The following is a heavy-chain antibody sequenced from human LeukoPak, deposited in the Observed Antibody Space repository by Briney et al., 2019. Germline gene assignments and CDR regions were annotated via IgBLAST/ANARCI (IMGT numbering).Heavy chain of an antibody. J-gene: IGHJ4*02. D-gene: IGHD4-23*01. CDR1: GGSISGSY. Sequence: TETLSLSCTVSGGSISGSYGSSIRQPPGKGLEWIAYMYNSGSTNYNPSLKSRVTISVDTSKNQFSLKLSSVTAGDMAACHCTRYHGGRKWYFDFWGPGALVTVSS. CDR3: TRYHGGRKWYFDF. V-gene: IGHV4-59*12. CDR2: MYNSGST.